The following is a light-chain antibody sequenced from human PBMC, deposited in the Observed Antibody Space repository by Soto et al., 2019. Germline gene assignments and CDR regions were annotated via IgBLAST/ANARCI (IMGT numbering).Light chain of an antibody. Sequence: SYELTQPPSVSVAPGKTATITCGGNNIGSESVHWYQQRPGQAPVLVISYDSDRPSGIPERFSGSNSGNTATLTISRVEAGDEADYYCQVSDTNVVFGGGTKLTVL. CDR1: NIGSES. J-gene: IGLJ2*01. V-gene: IGLV3-21*04. CDR3: QVSDTNVV. CDR2: YDS.